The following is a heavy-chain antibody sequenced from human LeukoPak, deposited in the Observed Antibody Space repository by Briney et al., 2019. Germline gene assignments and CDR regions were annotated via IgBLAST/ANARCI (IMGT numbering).Heavy chain of an antibody. V-gene: IGHV3-11*05. D-gene: IGHD5-18*01. CDR3: ARGGTRGYSYGLDY. Sequence: GGSLRLSCAASGFTFSDYYMSWIRQAPGKGLEWVSYVSSSSCYTNYADSVKGRFTISRDNAKNSLYLQMNSLRAEDTAVYYCARGGTRGYSYGLDYWGQGTLVTVSS. CDR2: VSSSSCYT. J-gene: IGHJ4*02. CDR1: GFTFSDYY.